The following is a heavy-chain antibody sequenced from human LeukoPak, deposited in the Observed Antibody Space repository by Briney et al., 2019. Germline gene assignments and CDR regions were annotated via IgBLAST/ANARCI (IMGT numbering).Heavy chain of an antibody. CDR1: ESIFTNLL. CDR3: AREGVDFDS. V-gene: IGHV1-2*02. CDR2: LVAKNGGT. J-gene: IGHJ3*01. Sequence: ASVKVSCKASESIFTNLLIHWVRQAPGQGLEWMGWLVAKNGGTHYAQDFQGRVTMTRDTSIRTAYMELSGLRSDDTAVYYCAREGVDFDSWGQGTMVTVSS.